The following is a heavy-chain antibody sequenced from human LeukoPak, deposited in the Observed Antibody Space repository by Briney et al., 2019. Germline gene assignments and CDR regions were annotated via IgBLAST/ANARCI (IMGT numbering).Heavy chain of an antibody. V-gene: IGHV3-7*01. J-gene: IGHJ4*02. CDR1: GFTFSSYW. CDR2: IKQDGSEK. D-gene: IGHD6-19*01. Sequence: GGSLRLSCAASGFTFSSYWMTWIRQAPGKGLEWVANIKQDGSEKYYVDSVKGRSTISRDNAKNSLSLQMNSLRAEDTAVYYCARQRGSGCLDYWGQGALVTVSS. CDR3: ARQRGSGCLDY.